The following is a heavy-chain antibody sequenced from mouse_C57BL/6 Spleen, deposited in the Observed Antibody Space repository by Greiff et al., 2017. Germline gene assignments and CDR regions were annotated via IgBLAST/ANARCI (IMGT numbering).Heavy chain of an antibody. J-gene: IGHJ1*03. V-gene: IGHV5-6*01. D-gene: IGHD2-4*01. CDR3: ARQGITNYWYFDV. CDR1: GFTFSSYG. Sequence: EVMLVESGGDLVKPGGSLKLSCAASGFTFSSYGMSWVRQTPDKRLEWVATISSGGSYTYYPDSVKGRFTISRDNAKNTLYLQMSSLKSEDTAMYYCARQGITNYWYFDVWGTGTTVTVSS. CDR2: ISSGGSYT.